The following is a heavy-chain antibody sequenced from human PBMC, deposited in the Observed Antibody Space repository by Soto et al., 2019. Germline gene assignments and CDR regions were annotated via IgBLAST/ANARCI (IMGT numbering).Heavy chain of an antibody. J-gene: IGHJ4*02. CDR2: IYYDGST. Sequence: SETLSLTCTVSGGSINSNNYYRAWIRQPPGEGLAWIASIYYDGSTYYDTSLKSRVTISRDTSKNQFSLRLTSMTAADTAVYYCATVVVRATRHSEFEPGGQGALVTVSS. D-gene: IGHD2-15*01. CDR3: ATVVVRATRHSEFEP. V-gene: IGHV4-39*02. CDR1: GGSINSNNYY.